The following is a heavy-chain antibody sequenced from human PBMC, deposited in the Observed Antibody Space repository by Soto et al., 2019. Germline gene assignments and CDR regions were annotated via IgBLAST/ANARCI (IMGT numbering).Heavy chain of an antibody. Sequence: GGSLRLSCAASGFTFSSYGMHWVRQAPGKGLEWVAVIWYDGSNKYYADSVKGRFTISRDNSKNTLYLQMNSLRAEDTAVYYCASLSPPEYWSGPGYSYGQASGMDVWGQGTTVTVSS. J-gene: IGHJ6*02. CDR2: IWYDGSNK. D-gene: IGHD5-18*01. CDR3: ASLSPPEYWSGPGYSYGQASGMDV. CDR1: GFTFSSYG. V-gene: IGHV3-33*01.